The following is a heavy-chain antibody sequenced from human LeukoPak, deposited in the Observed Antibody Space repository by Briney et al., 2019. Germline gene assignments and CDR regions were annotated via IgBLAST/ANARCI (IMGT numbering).Heavy chain of an antibody. D-gene: IGHD3-22*01. CDR3: ARGRHGYYLDY. CDR1: GFTFSSYS. CDR2: ISSSSYI. Sequence: GGSLRLSCAASGFTFSSYSMNWVRQAPGKGLEWVSSISSSSYIYYADSVKGRFTISRDNAKNSLYLQMNSLRAEDTAVYYCARGRHGYYLDYWGQGTLVTVSS. J-gene: IGHJ4*02. V-gene: IGHV3-21*01.